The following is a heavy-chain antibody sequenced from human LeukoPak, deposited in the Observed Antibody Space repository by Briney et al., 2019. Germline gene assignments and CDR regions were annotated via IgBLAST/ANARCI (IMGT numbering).Heavy chain of an antibody. Sequence: ASVKVSCKASGYTFTGYYMHWVRQAPGQGLEWMGWINPNSGGTNYAQKLQGRVTMTTDTSTSTAYMELRSLRSDDTAMYYCARRDDYGYPARFDPWGQGTLVTVSS. J-gene: IGHJ5*02. D-gene: IGHD4-17*01. CDR3: ARRDDYGYPARFDP. V-gene: IGHV1-2*02. CDR2: INPNSGGT. CDR1: GYTFTGYY.